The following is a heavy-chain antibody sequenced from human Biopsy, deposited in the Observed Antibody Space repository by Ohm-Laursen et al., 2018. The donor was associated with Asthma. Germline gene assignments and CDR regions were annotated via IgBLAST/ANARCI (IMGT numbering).Heavy chain of an antibody. V-gene: IGHV3-30-3*01. CDR2: GGSYYDRGFK. D-gene: IGHD3-3*01. CDR3: ARDVMEWYLPAFDF. Sequence: SLRLSCTASGFTFRSYAMHWVRQAPGKGLEWVAVGGSYYDRGFKYYADSVNGRFTVSRDDSKNTLYLQMNSLRPDDTAVYYCARDVMEWYLPAFDFWGQGTLVTVSS. CDR1: GFTFRSYA. J-gene: IGHJ4*02.